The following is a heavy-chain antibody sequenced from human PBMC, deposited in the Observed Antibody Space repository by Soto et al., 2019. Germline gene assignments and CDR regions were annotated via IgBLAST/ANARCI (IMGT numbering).Heavy chain of an antibody. CDR2: LYYGRSA. CDR1: GDSISSYY. V-gene: IGHV4-59*01. CDR3: ALRSMAVVPEY. D-gene: IGHD3-22*01. Sequence: QVQLQESGPGLVKPSETLSLTCAVSGDSISSYYCMWIRQPPGKGLESIGYLYYGRSANYNPSLKCRVHLSVDTSTNQCSLTLSSMTAADTAVYYCALRSMAVVPEYWGQGTLVTVSS. J-gene: IGHJ4*02.